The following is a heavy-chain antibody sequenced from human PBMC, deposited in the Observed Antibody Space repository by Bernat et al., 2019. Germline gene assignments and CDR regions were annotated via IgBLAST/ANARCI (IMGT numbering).Heavy chain of an antibody. CDR3: ASSRVGYDLPKAEDY. Sequence: QVQLVESGGGVVQPGRSLRLSCAASGFTFSSYAMHWVRQAPGKGLEWVAVISYDGSNKYYADSVKGRFTISRDNSKNTLYLQMNSLRAEDTAVYYCASSRVGYDLPKAEDYWGQGTLVTVSS. CDR2: ISYDGSNK. D-gene: IGHD3-3*01. CDR1: GFTFSSYA. V-gene: IGHV3-30-3*01. J-gene: IGHJ4*02.